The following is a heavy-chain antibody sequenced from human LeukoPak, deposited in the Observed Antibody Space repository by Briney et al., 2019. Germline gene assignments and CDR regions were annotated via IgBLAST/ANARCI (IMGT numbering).Heavy chain of an antibody. CDR2: ISYDGSNK. J-gene: IGHJ3*02. D-gene: IGHD2-21*02. V-gene: IGHV3-30*04. CDR3: ARDRKMVTDAFDI. CDR1: GFTFISYA. Sequence: GRSLRLSCAASGFTFISYAIHWVRQAPGKGLEWVAVISYDGSNKYYADSVKGRFTISRDNSKNTLYLQMNSLRAEDTAVYYCARDRKMVTDAFDIWGQGTMVTASS.